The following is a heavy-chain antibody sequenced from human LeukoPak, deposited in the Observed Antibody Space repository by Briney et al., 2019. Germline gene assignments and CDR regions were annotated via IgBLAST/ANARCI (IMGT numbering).Heavy chain of an antibody. V-gene: IGHV4-4*07. CDR3: ARGLITMIEDRWFDP. CDR1: GGSISSYY. CDR2: IYTSGST. Sequence: TASETLSLTCTVSGGSISSYYWSWIRQPAGKGLEWIGRIYTSGSTNYNPSLKSRVTISVDTSKNQFSLKLSSVTAADTAVYYCARGLITMIEDRWFDPWGQGTLVTVSS. J-gene: IGHJ5*02. D-gene: IGHD3-22*01.